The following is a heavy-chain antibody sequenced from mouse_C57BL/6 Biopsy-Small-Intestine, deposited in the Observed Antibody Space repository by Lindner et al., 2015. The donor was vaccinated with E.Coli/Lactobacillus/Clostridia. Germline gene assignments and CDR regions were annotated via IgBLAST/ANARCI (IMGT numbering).Heavy chain of an antibody. V-gene: IGHV1-82*01. J-gene: IGHJ2*01. CDR3: ARTPLFGNYFDY. CDR2: IYPGDGDT. CDR1: GYAFSSSW. D-gene: IGHD3-1*01. Sequence: VQLQESGPELVKPGASVKISCKASGYAFSSSWMNWVKQRPGKGLEWIGRIYPGDGDTNHNEKFKGKATFTADTSSNTAYLQLSSLTSEDTAVYYCARTPLFGNYFDYWGQGTTLTVSS.